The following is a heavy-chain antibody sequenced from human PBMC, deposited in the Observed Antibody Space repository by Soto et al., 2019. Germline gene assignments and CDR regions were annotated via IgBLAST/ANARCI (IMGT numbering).Heavy chain of an antibody. D-gene: IGHD6-13*01. J-gene: IGHJ5*02. Sequence: QVQLVQSGAEVKKPGASVKVSCKASGYTFTSYDINWVRQATGQGLEWMGWMNPNSGNTGYAQKFQGRVTMPRNTSISTAYMELSSLRSEDTAVYYCARGSKGSSWYAYWFDPWGQGTLVTVSS. CDR2: MNPNSGNT. CDR1: GYTFTSYD. V-gene: IGHV1-8*01. CDR3: ARGSKGSSWYAYWFDP.